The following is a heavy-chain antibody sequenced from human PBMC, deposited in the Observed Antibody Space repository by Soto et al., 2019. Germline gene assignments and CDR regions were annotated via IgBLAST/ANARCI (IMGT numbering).Heavy chain of an antibody. CDR3: ARAGDDFGPHNWFDP. CDR2: IYYSGST. Sequence: PSETLSLTCTVSGGSISSGGYYWSWIRQHPGKGLEWIGYIYYSGSTYYNPSLKSRVTISVDTSKNQFSLKLSSVTAADTAVYYCARAGDDFGPHNWFDPWGQGTLVTVSS. V-gene: IGHV4-31*03. CDR1: GGSISSGGYY. J-gene: IGHJ5*02. D-gene: IGHD3-3*01.